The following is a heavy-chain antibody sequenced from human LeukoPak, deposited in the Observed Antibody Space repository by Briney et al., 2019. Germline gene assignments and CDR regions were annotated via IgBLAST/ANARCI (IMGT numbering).Heavy chain of an antibody. J-gene: IGHJ4*02. CDR3: ARGYYYGSGSYHPY. Sequence: PSETLSLTCAVYGGSFSGYYWSWIRQPPGKGLEWIGEINHSGSTNYNPSLKSRVTISVDTSKNQFSLKLSSVIAADTAVYYCARGYYYGSGSYHPYWGQGTLVTVSS. CDR2: INHSGST. V-gene: IGHV4-34*01. CDR1: GGSFSGYY. D-gene: IGHD3-10*01.